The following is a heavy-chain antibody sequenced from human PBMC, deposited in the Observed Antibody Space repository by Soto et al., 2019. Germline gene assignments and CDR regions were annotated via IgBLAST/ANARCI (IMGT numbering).Heavy chain of an antibody. J-gene: IGHJ5*02. D-gene: IGHD6-6*01. CDR2: ISYSGST. CDR1: GGSISSGGCY. Sequence: PSETLSLTCTVSGGSISSGGCYWSWIRQHPGTGLEWIGHISYSGSTYYNPSLKSRVTISVDTSKNQFSLKLSSVTAADTAVYYCARERPDGARLDPWGQGTLVTVSS. CDR3: ARERPDGARLDP. V-gene: IGHV4-30-4*01.